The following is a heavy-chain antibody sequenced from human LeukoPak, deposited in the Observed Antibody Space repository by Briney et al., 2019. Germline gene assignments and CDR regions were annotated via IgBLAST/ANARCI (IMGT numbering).Heavy chain of an antibody. V-gene: IGHV3-21*01. Sequence: GGSLRLSCAASAFALSSYTWGWGRLAPGEGGEWGSSVNSDSKCIYYRESVRGRVTISGDNAKNSLYLKMNTLSVADTAVYFCARFVDHSTYYFDSWGQGTLVIVSS. J-gene: IGHJ4*02. CDR3: ARFVDHSTYYFDS. CDR2: VNSDSKCI. D-gene: IGHD1-14*01. CDR1: AFALSSYT.